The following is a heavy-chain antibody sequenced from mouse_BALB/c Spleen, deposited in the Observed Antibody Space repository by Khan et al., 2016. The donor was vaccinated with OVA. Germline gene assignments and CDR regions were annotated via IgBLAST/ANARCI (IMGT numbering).Heavy chain of an antibody. D-gene: IGHD1-1*01. CDR1: GYSITSDYV. V-gene: IGHV3-2*02. J-gene: IGHJ2*01. Sequence: VQLKESGPGLLKPSQSLSLTCTVTGYSITSDYVWNWIRQFRGNKLEWMAYIGYSGSTSYNPSLRSRITITGDTSKNQFSLQLNSVTPEDTATYYCSSERLLLRYPYYFDYWGQGTTLTVSS. CDR2: IGYSGST. CDR3: SSERLLLRYPYYFDY.